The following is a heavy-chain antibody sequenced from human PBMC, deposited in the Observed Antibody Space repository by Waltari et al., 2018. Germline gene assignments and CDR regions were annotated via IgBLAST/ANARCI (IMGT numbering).Heavy chain of an antibody. CDR3: ARPIRSGWYDGSFDI. D-gene: IGHD6-19*01. CDR2: IKQDGSAK. CDR1: GFTFSSYW. V-gene: IGHV3-7*04. Sequence: EVQLVESGGGLVQPGGSLRLSCAASGFTFSSYWMTWVRQAPGKGLEWVDNIKQDGSAKSYVDSVKGRFVISRDNAENSLSLQMNSLKAEDTAVYYCARPIRSGWYDGSFDIWGQGTMVTVSS. J-gene: IGHJ3*02.